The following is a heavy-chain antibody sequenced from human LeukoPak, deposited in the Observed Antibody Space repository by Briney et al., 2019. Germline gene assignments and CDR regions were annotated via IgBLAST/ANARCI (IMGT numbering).Heavy chain of an antibody. Sequence: SETLSLTCTVSGYSISSGDYWGWIRQPPGKGLEWIGSIYHSGSTYYNSSLKSRVTISVDTSKNHFSLKLTSVTAADTAVYYCARLDTTRSTSNVFDYWGQGTLVTVSS. D-gene: IGHD5-18*01. CDR3: ARLDTTRSTSNVFDY. V-gene: IGHV4-38-2*02. J-gene: IGHJ4*02. CDR1: GYSISSGDY. CDR2: IYHSGST.